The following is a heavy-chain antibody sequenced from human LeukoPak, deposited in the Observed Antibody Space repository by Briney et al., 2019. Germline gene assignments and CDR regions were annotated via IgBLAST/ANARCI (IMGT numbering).Heavy chain of an antibody. Sequence: GGSLRLSCAASGFTFSSYGMHWVRQAPGKGLEWVTFISSDGSNEIYVDSVKGRFTVSRDNSKDTVYLQMNSLRPDDTAVYYCATPLAAALDYWGQGTLVTVSS. D-gene: IGHD2-15*01. CDR3: ATPLAAALDY. V-gene: IGHV3-30*03. CDR2: ISSDGSNE. CDR1: GFTFSSYG. J-gene: IGHJ4*02.